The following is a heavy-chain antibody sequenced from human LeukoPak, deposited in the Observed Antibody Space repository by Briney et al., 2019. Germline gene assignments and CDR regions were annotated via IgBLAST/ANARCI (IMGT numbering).Heavy chain of an antibody. CDR3: ATDRHYGVTTSLRFEY. J-gene: IGHJ4*02. D-gene: IGHD4-17*01. CDR2: ISGSGGST. V-gene: IGHV3-23*01. CDR1: GFTFSSYA. Sequence: GGSLRLSCAASGFTFSSYAMSWVRQAPGKGLEWVSAISGSGGSTYYADSVKGRFTISRDNSKNTLYLQMNSLRGEDTAVYYCATDRHYGVTTSLRFEYWGQGTLVTVSS.